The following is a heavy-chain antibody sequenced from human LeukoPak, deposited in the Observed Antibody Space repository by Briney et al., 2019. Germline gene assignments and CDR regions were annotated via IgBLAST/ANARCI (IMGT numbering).Heavy chain of an antibody. Sequence: SETLSLTCAVYGGSFSGYYWSWIRQPPGKGLEWIGEINHSVSTNYNPSLKSRVTISVDTSKNQFSLKLSSVTAADTAVYYCAKNMVRGVIRVGFDYWGQGTLVTVSS. J-gene: IGHJ4*02. CDR1: GGSFSGYY. CDR2: INHSVST. D-gene: IGHD3-10*01. CDR3: AKNMVRGVIRVGFDY. V-gene: IGHV4-34*01.